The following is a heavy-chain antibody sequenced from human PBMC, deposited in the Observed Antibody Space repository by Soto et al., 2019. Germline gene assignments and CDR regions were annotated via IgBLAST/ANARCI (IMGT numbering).Heavy chain of an antibody. CDR2: INHVGGT. CDR1: GGFLSESY. D-gene: IGHD3-16*01. CDR3: VRIRYQLPSSVLWLDP. J-gene: IGHJ5*02. Sequence: LSLTCAVYGGFLSESYWTWIRQPPGKGLEWIGEINHVGGTNYNPSLKSRVTMSVDTSQNQFSLRLISVTAADTAMYFCVRIRYQLPSSVLWLDPWGQGTPVTSPQ. V-gene: IGHV4-34*01.